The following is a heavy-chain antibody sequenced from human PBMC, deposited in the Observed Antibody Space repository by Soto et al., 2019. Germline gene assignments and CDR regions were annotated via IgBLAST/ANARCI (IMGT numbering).Heavy chain of an antibody. Sequence: QVQLQESGPGLVNPSETLSLTCTISGGSVNNGSYYWSWLRQPPGKRPEWIGYVYFSEATDYNPFLKGRVSISIGPSRNQFSRRLRSASAADTAVYYCARDRWRYYFDQWGQGTLVTVSA. CDR3: ARDRWRYYFDQ. D-gene: IGHD6-13*01. J-gene: IGHJ4*02. CDR1: GGSVNNGSYY. V-gene: IGHV4-61*01. CDR2: VYFSEAT.